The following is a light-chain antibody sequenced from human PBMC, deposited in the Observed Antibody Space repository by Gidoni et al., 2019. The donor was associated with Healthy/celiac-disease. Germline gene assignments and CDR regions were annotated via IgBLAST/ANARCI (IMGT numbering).Light chain of an antibody. CDR3: SSYTSSSKGV. V-gene: IGLV2-14*01. Sequence: QSALTQPASVSGSPGQSITISCTGTSSDVGGYNYVSWYQQHPGKAPKLMIYEVSNRPSGVSNRFSGSKSGNTASLTISGLQAEDEADYYSSSYTSSSKGVFGTGTKVTVL. J-gene: IGLJ1*01. CDR1: SSDVGGYNY. CDR2: EVS.